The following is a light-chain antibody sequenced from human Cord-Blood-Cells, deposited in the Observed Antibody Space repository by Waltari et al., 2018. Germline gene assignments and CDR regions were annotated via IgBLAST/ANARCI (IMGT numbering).Light chain of an antibody. CDR1: QSVSSH. CDR2: DAS. Sequence: IVLPQYPATLSLSPRERATLSCRASQSVSSHLARYQQKHGKAPRLLIYDASNRATGIPARFSGSGSVTDFTLTISSLEPEDFAVYFCQQRSNWPRAFGPGTKVDIK. J-gene: IGKJ3*01. V-gene: IGKV3-11*01. CDR3: QQRSNWPRA.